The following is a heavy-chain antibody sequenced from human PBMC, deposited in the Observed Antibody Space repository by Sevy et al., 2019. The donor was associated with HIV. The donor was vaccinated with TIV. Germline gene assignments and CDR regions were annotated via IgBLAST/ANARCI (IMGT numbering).Heavy chain of an antibody. CDR1: GFTFSSYG. Sequence: GGSLRLSCAASGFTFSSYGMHWVRQAPGKGLEWVAFIRYDGSNKYYADSVKGRFTTSRDNSKNTLYLQKNSLRAEDTAVYYCAKDYLTMVLGIDYWGQGTLVTVSS. V-gene: IGHV3-30*02. CDR3: AKDYLTMVLGIDY. CDR2: IRYDGSNK. J-gene: IGHJ4*02. D-gene: IGHD3-10*01.